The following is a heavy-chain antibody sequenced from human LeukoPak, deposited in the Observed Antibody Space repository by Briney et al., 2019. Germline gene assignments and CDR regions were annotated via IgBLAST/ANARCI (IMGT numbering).Heavy chain of an antibody. D-gene: IGHD6-19*01. CDR3: ARESFSGWYDDD. Sequence: GGSLRLSCAASGFTFDDYTMHWVRQAPGKGLEWVSLISWDGGSTYYADSVKGRFTISRDNSKNSLYLQMNSLRGEDTAVYYCARESFSGWYDDDWGKGTLVTVSS. CDR1: GFTFDDYT. CDR2: ISWDGGST. V-gene: IGHV3-43*01. J-gene: IGHJ4*02.